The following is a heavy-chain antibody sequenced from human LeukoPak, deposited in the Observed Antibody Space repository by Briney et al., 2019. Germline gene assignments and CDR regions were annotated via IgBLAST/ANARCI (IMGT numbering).Heavy chain of an antibody. Sequence: SETLSLTCAVYGGHFYGHYWSWIRPPPGKGLEWIGEINHSGSTYYNPSLKSRVTISVDTSQNQCSLKLSSVTAADTGVYYCARGRKHCSSTSCYRRSVAFDIWGQGTMVTVSS. CDR3: ARGRKHCSSTSCYRRSVAFDI. D-gene: IGHD2-2*01. CDR2: INHSGST. V-gene: IGHV4-34*01. J-gene: IGHJ3*02. CDR1: GGHFYGHY.